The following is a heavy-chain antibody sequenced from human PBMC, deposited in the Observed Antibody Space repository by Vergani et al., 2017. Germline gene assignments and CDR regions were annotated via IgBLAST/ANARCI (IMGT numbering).Heavy chain of an antibody. V-gene: IGHV3-23*01. D-gene: IGHD3-3*01. CDR2: ISGSGGST. CDR1: GFTFSSYA. Sequence: EVQLLESGGGLVQPGGSLRLSCAASGFTFSSYAMSWVRQAPGKGLEWVSAISGSGGSTYYADSVKGRFTISRDNSKNTLYLQMNSLRAEDTAVYYCAKDRVVFGEVKGDWYFDLWGRGTLVTVSS. CDR3: AKDRVVFGEVKGDWYFDL. J-gene: IGHJ2*01.